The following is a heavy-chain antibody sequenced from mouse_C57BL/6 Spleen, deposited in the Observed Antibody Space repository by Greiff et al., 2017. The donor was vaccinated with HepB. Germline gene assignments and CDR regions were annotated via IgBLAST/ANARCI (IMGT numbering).Heavy chain of an antibody. CDR1: GFTFSNYW. CDR3: TGGWLPSWFAY. J-gene: IGHJ3*01. Sequence: EVQVVESGGGLVQPGGSMKLSCVASGFTFSNYWMNWVRQSPEKGLEWVAQIRLKSDNYATHYAESVKGRFTISRDDSKSSVYLQMNNLRAEDTGIYYCTGGWLPSWFAYWGQGTLVTVSA. V-gene: IGHV6-3*01. CDR2: IRLKSDNYAT. D-gene: IGHD2-2*01.